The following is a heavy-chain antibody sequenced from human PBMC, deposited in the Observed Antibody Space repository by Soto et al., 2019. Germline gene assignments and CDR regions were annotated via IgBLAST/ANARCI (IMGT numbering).Heavy chain of an antibody. J-gene: IGHJ4*02. D-gene: IGHD2-21*01. CDR2: IYHSGST. V-gene: IGHV4-30-2*01. CDR3: ARGPPHSH. CDR1: GGSISSGGYS. Sequence: QLQLQESGSGLVKPSQTLSLTCAVSGGSISSGGYSWSWIRQPPGKGLEWIGYIYHSGSTYYNPSLRSRVTISVDRSKNQFSLKLSSVTAADTAVYYCARGPPHSHWGQGTLVTVS.